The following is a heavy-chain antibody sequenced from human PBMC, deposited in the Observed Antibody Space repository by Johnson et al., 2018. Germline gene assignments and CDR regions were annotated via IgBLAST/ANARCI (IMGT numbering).Heavy chain of an antibody. CDR1: GFSFSNYV. CDR2: TSNDEGIK. J-gene: IGHJ1*01. V-gene: IGHV3-30*03. D-gene: IGHD3-10*01. CDR3: ATGAISGVIYREFFQH. Sequence: VQLLESGGGVVQPGRSLRLSCSASGFSFSNYVMHWVRQAPGKGLEWVAVTSNDEGIKYYVDSVTGRFTISRDNSKGTLYLQINSRRAEDTAVYYCATGAISGVIYREFFQHWGQGTLVTVSS.